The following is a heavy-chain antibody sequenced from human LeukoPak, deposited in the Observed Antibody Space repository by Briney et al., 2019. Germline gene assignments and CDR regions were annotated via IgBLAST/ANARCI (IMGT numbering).Heavy chain of an antibody. CDR3: AREVPLRLGSGSYYEEDYFDY. CDR1: GGSVSSGSYY. Sequence: SETLFLTCTVSGGSVSSGSYYWSWIRQPPGKGLEWIGYIYYSGSTNCNPSLKSRVTISVDTSKNQFSLKLSSVTAADTAVYYCAREVPLRLGSGSYYEEDYFDYWGQGTLVTVSS. D-gene: IGHD3-10*01. V-gene: IGHV4-61*01. J-gene: IGHJ4*02. CDR2: IYYSGST.